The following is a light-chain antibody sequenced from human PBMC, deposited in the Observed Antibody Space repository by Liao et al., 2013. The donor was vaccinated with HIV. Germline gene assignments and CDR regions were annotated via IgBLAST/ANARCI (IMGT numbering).Light chain of an antibody. Sequence: SYELTQPPSVSVSPGQTASITCSGDKLGDKYACWYQQRPGQSPVLVIYQDNQRPSGISERFSGTNSGNTATLTISGAQAMDEADYYCQVWDSSSDHYVFGTGTKVTVL. J-gene: IGLJ1*01. V-gene: IGLV3-1*01. CDR3: QVWDSSSDHYV. CDR2: QDN. CDR1: KLGDKY.